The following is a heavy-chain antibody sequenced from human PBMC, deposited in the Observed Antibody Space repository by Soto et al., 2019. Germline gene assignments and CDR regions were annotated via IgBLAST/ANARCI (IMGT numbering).Heavy chain of an antibody. CDR3: ARLPGPESL. V-gene: IGHV4-61*03. J-gene: IGHJ4*02. Sequence: PSETLSLTCSVSGGSVSSGDYYWSWVRQPPGKGLEWIGYIYYTGSTSYNPSLKSRVTMSADTSKNLLSLNLKSVTAADTAMYFCARLPGPESLWGQGTLVTVSS. CDR1: GGSVSSGDYY. CDR2: IYYTGST. D-gene: IGHD2-8*02.